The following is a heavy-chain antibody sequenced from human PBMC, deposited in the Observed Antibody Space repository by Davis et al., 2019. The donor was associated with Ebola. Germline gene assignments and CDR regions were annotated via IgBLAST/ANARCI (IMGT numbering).Heavy chain of an antibody. CDR3: ARGTGPVDY. V-gene: IGHV4-59*08. CDR2: IYDSGST. CDR1: GGSFSTYY. J-gene: IGHJ4*02. Sequence: MPSETLSLTCTVSGGSFSTYYWSWVRQPPGKGLEWVGYIYDSGSTNYNPSLKSRVTISVDTSKNQFSLKLSSVTVADTAVYYCARGTGPVDYWGQGTLVTVSS. D-gene: IGHD1-14*01.